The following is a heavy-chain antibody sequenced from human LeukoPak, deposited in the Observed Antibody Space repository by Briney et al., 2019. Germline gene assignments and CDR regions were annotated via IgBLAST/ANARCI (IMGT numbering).Heavy chain of an antibody. CDR1: GYTFTSYA. J-gene: IGHJ6*02. Sequence: APVKASCKASGYTFTSYAMNWVRQAPGQGLEWMGWINTNTGNPTHAQGFTGRFVFSLDTSVSTAYLQISSLKAEDTAVYYCARDRGAVPYYYYYGMDVWGQGTTVTVSS. D-gene: IGHD1-26*01. CDR3: ARDRGAVPYYYYYGMDV. V-gene: IGHV7-4-1*02. CDR2: INTNTGNP.